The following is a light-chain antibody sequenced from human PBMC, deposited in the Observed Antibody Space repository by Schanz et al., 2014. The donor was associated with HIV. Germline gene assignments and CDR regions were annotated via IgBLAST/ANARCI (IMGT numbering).Light chain of an antibody. CDR3: CSYVHFTRSVV. CDR1: SSDVGGYNY. J-gene: IGLJ2*01. CDR2: DVS. Sequence: QSALTQPASVSGSPGQSITISCTGTSSDVGGYNYVSWYQQHPGKAPKLMIYDVSNRPSGVSNRFSGSKSGNTASLSIAGLQPEDEADYFCCSYVHFTRSVVFGGGTKLTVL. V-gene: IGLV2-14*03.